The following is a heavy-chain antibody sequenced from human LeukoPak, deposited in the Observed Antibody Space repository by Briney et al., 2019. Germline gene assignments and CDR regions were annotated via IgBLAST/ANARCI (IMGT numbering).Heavy chain of an antibody. D-gene: IGHD3-3*01. CDR1: GYTFTSHH. J-gene: IGHJ5*02. V-gene: IGHV1-8*01. CDR3: ARVDVLRFLEWSYEVP. CDR2: MNPNSGNT. Sequence: ASVRVSCKASGYTFTSHHINWVRQAAGQGLEWMGWMNPNSGNTAYAQKFQGRVTMTWDTSINTAYMELDSLRSEDTAVYYCARVDVLRFLEWSYEVPWGQGTLVTVSS.